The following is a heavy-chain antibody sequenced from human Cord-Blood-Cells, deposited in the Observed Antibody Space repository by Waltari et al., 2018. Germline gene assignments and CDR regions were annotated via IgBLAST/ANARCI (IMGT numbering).Heavy chain of an antibody. J-gene: IGHJ3*02. D-gene: IGHD1-1*01. Sequence: QVQLQESGPGLVKPTGTLSLTCAVSGGSISSSNWWSWVRQPPGKGLEWIGEIYTSGRHNYNPTLKIRVTISVDKSKNQFSMKLSSVTAADTAVYYGASKTGDRDAFDIWGQGTMVTVSS. CDR2: IYTSGRH. CDR1: GGSISSSNW. CDR3: ASKTGDRDAFDI. V-gene: IGHV4-4*02.